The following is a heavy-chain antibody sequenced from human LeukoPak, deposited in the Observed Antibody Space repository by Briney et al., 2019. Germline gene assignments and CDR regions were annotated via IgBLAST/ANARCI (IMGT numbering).Heavy chain of an antibody. D-gene: IGHD3-9*01. Sequence: PGGSLRLSCAASGFTFSSYAMSWVRQAPGKGLEWVSAISGNGGSTYYADSVKGRFTISKDNSNNKQYLQMKRLGSEDTAVYSCAKDGWDILTGYYIEAGGFDYWGQGTLVTVSS. CDR1: GFTFSSYA. CDR2: ISGNGGST. J-gene: IGHJ4*02. CDR3: AKDGWDILTGYYIEAGGFDY. V-gene: IGHV3-23*01.